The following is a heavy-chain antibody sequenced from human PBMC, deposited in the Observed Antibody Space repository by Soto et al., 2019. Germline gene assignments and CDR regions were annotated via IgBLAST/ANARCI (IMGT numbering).Heavy chain of an antibody. J-gene: IGHJ6*03. Sequence: SETLSLTWTVSGGSISSYYWSWIRQPPGKGLEWIGYIYYSGSTNYNPSLKSRVTISVDTSKNQFSLKLSSVTAADTAVYYCARQSIAARYYYYYMDVWGKGTTVTVSS. D-gene: IGHD6-6*01. CDR2: IYYSGST. CDR3: ARQSIAARYYYYYMDV. V-gene: IGHV4-59*08. CDR1: GGSISSYY.